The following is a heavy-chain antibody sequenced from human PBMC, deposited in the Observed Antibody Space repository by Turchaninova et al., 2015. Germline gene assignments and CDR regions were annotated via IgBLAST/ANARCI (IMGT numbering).Heavy chain of an antibody. Sequence: QVQLQQWGAGLLKPSETLSLTCAVFGGSFSGYYWTWIRQSPGKGLELIREVNHSGSSYYSPALKSRVTISADTSKNQFSLRLTSVTAADTAVYYCARSPGSYDVWGQGSMVTVTS. V-gene: IGHV4-34*02. D-gene: IGHD3-9*01. CDR1: GGSFSGYY. CDR3: ARSPGSYDV. J-gene: IGHJ3*01. CDR2: VNHSGSS.